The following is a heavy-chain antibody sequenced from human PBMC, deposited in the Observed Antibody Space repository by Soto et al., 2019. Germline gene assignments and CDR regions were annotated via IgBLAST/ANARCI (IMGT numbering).Heavy chain of an antibody. V-gene: IGHV3-30*18. Sequence: ESGGGVVQPGRSLRLSCAASGFTFSSYGMHWVRQAPGKGLEWVAVISYDGSNKYYADSVKGRFTISRDNSKNTLYLQMNSLRAEDTAVYYCAKKDGGYFDYWGQGTLVTVSS. CDR2: ISYDGSNK. CDR1: GFTFSSYG. D-gene: IGHD3-16*01. CDR3: AKKDGGYFDY. J-gene: IGHJ4*02.